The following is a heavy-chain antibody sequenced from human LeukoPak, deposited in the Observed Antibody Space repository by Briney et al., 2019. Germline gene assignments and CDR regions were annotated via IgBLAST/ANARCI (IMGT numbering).Heavy chain of an antibody. V-gene: IGHV3-48*03. D-gene: IGHD4-17*01. CDR1: GFTFSSYE. J-gene: IGHJ4*02. CDR3: ARDGGYNYGPLDH. Sequence: GGSLRLSCAASGFTFSSYEMNWVRQAPGKGLEWVSYISSGGTTIYYADSVKGRFTISRDNAKNSLYLQMNSLRAEDTAMYYCARDGGYNYGPLDHWGQGTQVTVSS. CDR2: ISSGGTTI.